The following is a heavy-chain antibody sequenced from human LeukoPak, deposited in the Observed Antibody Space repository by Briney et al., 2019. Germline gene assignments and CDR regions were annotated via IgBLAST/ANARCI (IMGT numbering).Heavy chain of an antibody. CDR1: GFTFSSYW. CDR3: AKDLRIAAGPFDY. CDR2: ISYDGSNK. J-gene: IGHJ4*02. V-gene: IGHV3-30*18. Sequence: GGSLRLSCAASGFTFSSYWMSWVRQAPGKGLEWVAVISYDGSNKYYADSVKGRFTISRDNSKNTLYLQMNSLRAEDTAVYYCAKDLRIAAGPFDYWGQGTLVTVSS. D-gene: IGHD6-13*01.